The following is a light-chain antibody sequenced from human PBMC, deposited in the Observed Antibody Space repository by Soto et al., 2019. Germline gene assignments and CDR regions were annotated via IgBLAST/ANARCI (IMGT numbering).Light chain of an antibody. V-gene: IGKV1-39*01. CDR2: AAS. CDR3: QQSYSTPYT. Sequence: DIQMTQSPSALAASLGDRIIITCRSSQSITNYLNWYQKKPGQAPNLLIYAASSLQSVVPSRFSGSGSGADFTLTITSLEDADFETYYCQQSYSTPYTFGQGNKLAI. J-gene: IGKJ2*01. CDR1: QSITNY.